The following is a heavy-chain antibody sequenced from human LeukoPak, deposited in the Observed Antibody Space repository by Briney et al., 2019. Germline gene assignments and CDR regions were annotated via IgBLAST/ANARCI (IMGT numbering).Heavy chain of an antibody. CDR3: AKGGPGIAAAGTMYYYYGMDV. J-gene: IGHJ6*02. V-gene: IGHV3-23*01. Sequence: GGSLRLPCAASGFTFSSYAMSWVRQAPGKGLEWVSAISGSGGSTYYADSVKGRFTISRDNSKNTLYLQMNSLRAEDTAVYYCAKGGPGIAAAGTMYYYYGMDVWGQGTTVTVSS. CDR2: ISGSGGST. CDR1: GFTFSSYA. D-gene: IGHD6-13*01.